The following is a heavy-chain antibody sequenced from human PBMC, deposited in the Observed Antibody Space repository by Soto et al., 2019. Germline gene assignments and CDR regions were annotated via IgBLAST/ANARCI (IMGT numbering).Heavy chain of an antibody. V-gene: IGHV3-23*01. CDR1: GFSFNSFA. J-gene: IGHJ4*02. CDR3: AKSSGYYDSRARFDY. D-gene: IGHD3-22*01. CDR2: ISGDGYST. Sequence: EVQLLESGGGLVQPGGSLRLSCAASGFSFNSFAMSWVRQSPGKGLERVSAISGDGYSTYYSDSVKGRFTVSRDNSNNTHYLQMDSLRAEDTAVYYCAKSSGYYDSRARFDYWGQGSLVTVSS.